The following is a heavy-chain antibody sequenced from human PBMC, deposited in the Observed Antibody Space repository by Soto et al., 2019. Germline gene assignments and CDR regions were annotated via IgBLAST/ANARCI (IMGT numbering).Heavy chain of an antibody. V-gene: IGHV3-23*01. CDR2: ISGSGGST. D-gene: IGHD6-19*01. Sequence: GSLRLSCAASGFTFSSYAMSWVRQAPGKGLEWVSAISGSGGSTYYADSVKGRFTISRDNSKNTLYLQMNSLRAEDTAVYYCAKSKRSSSGWYYFDYWGQGTLVTVSS. J-gene: IGHJ4*02. CDR1: GFTFSSYA. CDR3: AKSKRSSSGWYYFDY.